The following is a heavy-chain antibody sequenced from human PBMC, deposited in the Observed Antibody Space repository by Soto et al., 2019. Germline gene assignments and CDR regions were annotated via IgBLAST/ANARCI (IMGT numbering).Heavy chain of an antibody. CDR1: GYTLTELS. CDR3: ATDSRLGSYAFDI. V-gene: IGHV1-24*01. J-gene: IGHJ3*02. CDR2: FDPEDGET. Sequence: ASVKVSCKVSGYTLTELSMHWVRQAPGKGLEWMGGFDPEDGETIYAQKFQGRVTMTEETSTDTAYMELSSLRSEDTAVYYCATDSRLGSYAFDIWGQGTMVTVSS. D-gene: IGHD3-10*01.